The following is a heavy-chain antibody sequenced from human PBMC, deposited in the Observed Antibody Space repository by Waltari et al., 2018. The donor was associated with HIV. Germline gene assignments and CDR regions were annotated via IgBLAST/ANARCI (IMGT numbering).Heavy chain of an antibody. CDR3: ARLDFWLKYNFDY. CDR2: ISGGGHAP. V-gene: IGHV3-23*01. D-gene: IGHD1-1*01. J-gene: IGHJ4*02. Sequence: EVQLLESGGVLVQPGGSLRLACAASGFTFSNFAMSWVRQAPGKGRGGVAGISGGGHAPFYADSVKGRFTISRDNSKNTLYLQRHSLRAEDTAVYYCARLDFWLKYNFDYWGQGTLVTVSS. CDR1: GFTFSNFA.